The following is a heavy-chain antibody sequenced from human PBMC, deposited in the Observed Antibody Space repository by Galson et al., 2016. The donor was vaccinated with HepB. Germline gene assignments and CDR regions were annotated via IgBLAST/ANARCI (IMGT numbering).Heavy chain of an antibody. Sequence: SETLSLTCAVHGGSLSGPYWSWIRQAPGKGLEWIGEVNDSGTTKVTPSLRSRVTMSADTSRNQFSLELRSVTAAATAVYFCARRHYFDFWNTAYAERNVWFDPWGPGVLVTVSS. V-gene: IGHV4-34*01. CDR3: ARRHYFDFWNTAYAERNVWFDP. J-gene: IGHJ5*02. D-gene: IGHD3-3*01. CDR1: GGSLSGPY. CDR2: VNDSGTT.